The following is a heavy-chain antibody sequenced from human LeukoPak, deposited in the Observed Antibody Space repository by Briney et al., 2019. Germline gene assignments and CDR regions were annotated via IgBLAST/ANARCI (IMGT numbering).Heavy chain of an antibody. D-gene: IGHD1-26*01. Sequence: PGGSLRLSCAASGFTFSSYEMNWVRQAPGKGLEWVSYISSSGSTIYYADSVKGRFTISRDNAKNSLYLQMNSLRAEDTAVYYCATHEKTRGGATRYFDYWGQGTLVTVSS. CDR1: GFTFSSYE. CDR2: ISSSGSTI. CDR3: ATHEKTRGGATRYFDY. V-gene: IGHV3-48*03. J-gene: IGHJ4*02.